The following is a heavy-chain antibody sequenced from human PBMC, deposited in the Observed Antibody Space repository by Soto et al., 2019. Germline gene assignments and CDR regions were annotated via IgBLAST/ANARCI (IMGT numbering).Heavy chain of an antibody. D-gene: IGHD6-6*01. J-gene: IGHJ5*02. CDR2: ISYTGST. CDR3: AREVAARPNWFDP. Sequence: QVQLQESGPGLVKPSQILSLTCTVSGVSISSGNHYWSWLRQTPGKGLEWIAYISYTGSTYDTPSLKSRLAIAVDTFKNQFSLRLSSLTAADTAVYYCAREVAARPNWFDPWGQGTLVTVSS. V-gene: IGHV4-30-4*01. CDR1: GVSISSGNHY.